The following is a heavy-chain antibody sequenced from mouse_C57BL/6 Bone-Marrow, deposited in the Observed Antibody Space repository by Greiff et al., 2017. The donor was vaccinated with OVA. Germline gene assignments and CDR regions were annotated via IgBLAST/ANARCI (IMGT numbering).Heavy chain of an antibody. D-gene: IGHD3-2*02. CDR2: INPNYGTT. J-gene: IGHJ3*01. CDR3: ARKGAGTAQASGFAY. CDR1: GYSFTDYN. Sequence: EVQLQQPGAELVRPGSSVKLSCKASGYSFTDYNMNWVKQSNGKSLEWIGVINPNYGTTSYNQKFKGKATLTVDQSSSTAYMQLNSLTSEDSAVYYCARKGAGTAQASGFAYWGQGTLVTVSA. V-gene: IGHV1-39*01.